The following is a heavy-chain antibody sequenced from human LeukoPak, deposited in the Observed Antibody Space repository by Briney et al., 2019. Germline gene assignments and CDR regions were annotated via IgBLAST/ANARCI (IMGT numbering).Heavy chain of an antibody. CDR2: ISSSSSTI. V-gene: IGHV3-48*01. CDR3: ARGKRPRDVVVLTGAY. CDR1: GFTFSSYS. D-gene: IGHD2-2*01. J-gene: IGHJ4*02. Sequence: GGSLRLSCAASGFTFSSYSMNWVRQAPGKGLEWVSYISSSSSTIYYADSVKGRFTITRDNAKNSLYLQMNSLRAEDTAVYYCARGKRPRDVVVLTGAYWGQGTLVTVSS.